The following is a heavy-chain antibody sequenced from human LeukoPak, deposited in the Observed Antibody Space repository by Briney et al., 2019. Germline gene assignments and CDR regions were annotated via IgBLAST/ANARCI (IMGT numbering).Heavy chain of an antibody. J-gene: IGHJ4*02. CDR2: IWYDGSNK. D-gene: IGHD3-10*01. V-gene: IGHV3-33*06. Sequence: GGSLRLSCAVSGFTFSSYVMHWVRQAPGKGLEWVAVIWYDGSNKYYADSVKGRFTISRDNSKNTLYLQMNSLRAKDTAVYYCAKAGYYDSGSYPYYFDNWGQGTLVTVSS. CDR3: AKAGYYDSGSYPYYFDN. CDR1: GFTFSSYV.